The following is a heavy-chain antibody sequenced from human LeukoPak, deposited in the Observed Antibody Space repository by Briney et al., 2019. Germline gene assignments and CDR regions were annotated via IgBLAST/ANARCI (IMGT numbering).Heavy chain of an antibody. D-gene: IGHD3-10*01. V-gene: IGHV4-30-2*01. Sequence: SQTLSLTCTVSGGSISSGGYYWRWIRQPPGKGLEWIGYIYHSGSTYYNPSLKSRVTISVDRSKNQFSLKLSSVTAADTAVYYCASSITMVRGVIRASAFDIWGQGTMVTVSS. CDR2: IYHSGST. CDR1: GGSISSGGYY. J-gene: IGHJ3*02. CDR3: ASSITMVRGVIRASAFDI.